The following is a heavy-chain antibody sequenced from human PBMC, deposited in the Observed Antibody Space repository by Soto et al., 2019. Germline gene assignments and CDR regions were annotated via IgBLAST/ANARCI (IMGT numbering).Heavy chain of an antibody. CDR3: ATSTIAVAGTTYYFDY. J-gene: IGHJ4*02. CDR2: ISTSGGTT. V-gene: IGHV3-23*01. CDR1: GFTFSSYA. D-gene: IGHD6-19*01. Sequence: PGRSLRLSCTASGFTFSSYAMSWVRQAPGKGLEWVSAISTSGGTTYYADSVKGRFTISRDNSKNTLYLQMNGLRAEDTAAYYCATSTIAVAGTTYYFDYWGLGTQVPVPS.